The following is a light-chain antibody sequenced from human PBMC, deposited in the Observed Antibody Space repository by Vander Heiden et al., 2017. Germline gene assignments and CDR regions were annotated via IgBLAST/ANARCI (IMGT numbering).Light chain of an antibody. CDR2: NDV. CDR3: QVWDTSGGQWV. CDR1: NIGTKN. V-gene: IGLV3-21*02. Sequence: SYVLTQPPSVSVAPGPPARIPCGGNNIGTKNVHWYRQKPGQAPVLVVYNDVDRPSGIPARFSGSNSGNTAALSISRVEAGDEADYYCQVWDTSGGQWVFGGGTKLTVL. J-gene: IGLJ3*02.